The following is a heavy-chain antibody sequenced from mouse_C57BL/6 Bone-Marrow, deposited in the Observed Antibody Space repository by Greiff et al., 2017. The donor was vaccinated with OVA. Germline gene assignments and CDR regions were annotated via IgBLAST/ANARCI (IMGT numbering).Heavy chain of an antibody. J-gene: IGHJ2*01. CDR2: IYPGDGDT. CDR3: ARNYGSSYYFDD. CDR1: GFAFSSSW. V-gene: IGHV1-82*01. Sequence: QVQLQQSGPELVKPGASVKISCKASGFAFSSSWMNWVKQRPGKGLAWIGRIYPGDGDTNYNGKFKGTATLTADKSSSTAYLQLSSLTSEDSAVYCCARNYGSSYYFDDWGKGTTLTVSS. D-gene: IGHD1-1*01.